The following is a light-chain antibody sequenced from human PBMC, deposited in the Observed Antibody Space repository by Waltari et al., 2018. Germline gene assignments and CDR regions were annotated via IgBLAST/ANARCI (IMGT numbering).Light chain of an antibody. CDR1: QSVGTNY. CDR2: RTS. V-gene: IGKV3-20*01. CDR3: QQFGSSPWT. Sequence: EIVLTQSPGTLSLSPEERATLSCRASQSVGTNYLAWYQQKPGQAPRLLIYRTSRRATGIPDRFICSGYGTDFTLTISRLEPEYFAVYYCQQFGSSPWTFGHGTKVEIK. J-gene: IGKJ1*01.